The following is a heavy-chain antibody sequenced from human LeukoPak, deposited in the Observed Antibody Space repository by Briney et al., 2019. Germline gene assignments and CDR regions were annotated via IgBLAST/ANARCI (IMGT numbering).Heavy chain of an antibody. CDR3: ARDRDYGEIGYYYYYMDV. J-gene: IGHJ6*03. CDR2: INHSGST. V-gene: IGHV4-34*01. Sequence: SETLSLTCAVYGESFTGYYWNWIRQPPGKGLEWIGEINHSGSTNYNPSLKSRVTISVDTSKNQFSLKLSSVTAADTAVYYCARDRDYGEIGYYYYYMDVWGKGTTVTVSS. CDR1: GESFTGYY. D-gene: IGHD4-17*01.